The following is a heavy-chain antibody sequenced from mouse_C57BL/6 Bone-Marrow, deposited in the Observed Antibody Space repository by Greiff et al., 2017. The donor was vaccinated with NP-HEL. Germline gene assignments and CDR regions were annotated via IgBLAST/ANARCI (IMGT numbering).Heavy chain of an antibody. V-gene: IGHV1-81*01. J-gene: IGHJ1*03. Sequence: QVQLQQSGAELARPGDSVKLSCKASGYTFTSYGISWVKQRTGQGLEWIGEIYPRSGNTYYNEKFKGKATLTADKSSSTAYMELRSLTSEDSAVYFCARWGRLGYFDVWGTGTTVTVSS. CDR3: ARWGRLGYFDV. CDR2: IYPRSGNT. CDR1: GYTFTSYG. D-gene: IGHD1-2*01.